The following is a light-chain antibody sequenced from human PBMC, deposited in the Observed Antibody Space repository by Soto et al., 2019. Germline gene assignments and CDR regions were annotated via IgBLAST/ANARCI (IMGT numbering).Light chain of an antibody. CDR2: GNT. CDR1: SSNIGAGYD. J-gene: IGLJ3*02. CDR3: QSYDSSLSDSGWV. V-gene: IGLV1-40*01. Sequence: QSVLTQPPSVSGAPGQRVTISCTGSSSNIGAGYDVHWYQQLPGTAPKLLIYGNTNRPSGVPDRFSGSKSGTSASLAITGLQAEDEADYYCQSYDSSLSDSGWVFGGGTKVTVL.